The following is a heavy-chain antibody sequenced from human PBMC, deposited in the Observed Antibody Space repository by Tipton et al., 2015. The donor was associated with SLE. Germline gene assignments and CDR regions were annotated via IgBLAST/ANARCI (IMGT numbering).Heavy chain of an antibody. V-gene: IGHV3-15*01. J-gene: IGHJ1*01. CDR3: AADLVSPLAQIDH. CDR1: GFIFNTAW. D-gene: IGHD3-9*01. CDR2: VRGDGT. Sequence: SLRLSCAASGFIFNTAWMSWVRQAPGKGLELVGRVRGDGTDYAAPVRGRFTVSRDDSKNVLYLQMNTLKTEDTGVYFCAADLVSPLAQIDHWGPGTPVTVSS.